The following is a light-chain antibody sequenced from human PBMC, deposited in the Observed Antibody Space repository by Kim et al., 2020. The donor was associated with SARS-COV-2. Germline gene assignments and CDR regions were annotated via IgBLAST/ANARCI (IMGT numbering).Light chain of an antibody. CDR2: AAS. CDR1: QDINSW. CDR3: QQANSFPYT. J-gene: IGKJ2*01. V-gene: IGKV1-12*01. Sequence: ASVGDRVTITGRASQDINSWLAWYQQKPGKAPKLLIYAASSLQSGVPSRFSGSETGTDFTLTISSLQPEDFATYYCQQANSFPYTFGQGTKVDIK.